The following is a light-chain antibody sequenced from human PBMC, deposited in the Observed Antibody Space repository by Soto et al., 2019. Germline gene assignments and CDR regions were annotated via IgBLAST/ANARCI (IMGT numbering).Light chain of an antibody. Sequence: QSVLTQPPSVSGAPGQRVTISCTGSSSNIGAGYDVHWYQQLPGTAPKLLIYGNSNRPSGVPDRFSGSKSGTSTSLAITGRQAEDEADYYCHSYDSSLSGYVVFGGGTQLTVL. CDR3: HSYDSSLSGYVV. V-gene: IGLV1-40*01. J-gene: IGLJ2*01. CDR1: SSNIGAGYD. CDR2: GNS.